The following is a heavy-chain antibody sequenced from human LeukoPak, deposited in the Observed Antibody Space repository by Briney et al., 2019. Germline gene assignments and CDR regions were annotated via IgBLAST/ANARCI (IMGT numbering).Heavy chain of an antibody. V-gene: IGHV4-4*02. J-gene: IGHJ5*02. CDR1: GGAISNSNW. CDR3: ARHGSGTYFVS. D-gene: IGHD3-10*01. CDR2: IYHSGRD. Sequence: SETLSLTCAVSGGAISNSNWWSWVRQPPGKGLESIGEIYHSGRDNYNPSLKSRVTISIDTSNNQFSLKLYSVTAADTAVYYCARHGSGTYFVSWGQGTLVTVSS.